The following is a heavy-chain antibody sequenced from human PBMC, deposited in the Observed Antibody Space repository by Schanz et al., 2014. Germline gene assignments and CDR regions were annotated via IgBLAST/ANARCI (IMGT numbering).Heavy chain of an antibody. CDR3: ARPSDSSWYMDV. CDR1: GFRFDDYA. D-gene: IGHD2-21*02. CDR2: MSWNAGSL. Sequence: VQLVESGGGLAQPGGSLRLSCVASGFRFDDYAMHWVRQAPGKGLEWVSGMSWNAGSLGYGDSVKGRFTISRDNAKNSLYLQMNSLRAEDTAVYYCARPSDSSWYMDVWGKGTTVTDSS. V-gene: IGHV3-9*01. J-gene: IGHJ6*03.